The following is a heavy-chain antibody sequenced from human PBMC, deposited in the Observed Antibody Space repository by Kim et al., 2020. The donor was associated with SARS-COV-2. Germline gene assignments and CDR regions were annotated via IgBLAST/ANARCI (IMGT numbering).Heavy chain of an antibody. D-gene: IGHD2-15*01. J-gene: IGHJ4*02. CDR1: GFTFSSYA. CDR3: AKWPAKFGFRGYCSGGSCTGGDY. Sequence: GGSLRLSCEASGFTFSSYAMSWVRQAPGKGLEWVSAISGSGGSTYYADSVKGRFTISRDNSKNTLYLQMNSLRAEDTAVYYCAKWPAKFGFRGYCSGGSCTGGDYWGQGTLVTVSS. V-gene: IGHV3-23*01. CDR2: ISGSGGST.